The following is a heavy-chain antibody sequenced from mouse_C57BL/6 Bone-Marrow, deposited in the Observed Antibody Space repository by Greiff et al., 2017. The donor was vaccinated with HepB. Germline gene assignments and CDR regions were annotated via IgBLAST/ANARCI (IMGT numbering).Heavy chain of an antibody. Sequence: VQLQESGAELVRPGTSVKVSCKASGYAFTNYLIEWVKQRPGQGLEWIGVINPGSGGTNYNEKFKGKATLTADKSSSTAYMQLSSLTSEDSAVYFCARGGYGKGFDYWGQGTTLTVSS. J-gene: IGHJ2*01. CDR1: GYAFTNYL. V-gene: IGHV1-54*01. D-gene: IGHD1-1*01. CDR3: ARGGYGKGFDY. CDR2: INPGSGGT.